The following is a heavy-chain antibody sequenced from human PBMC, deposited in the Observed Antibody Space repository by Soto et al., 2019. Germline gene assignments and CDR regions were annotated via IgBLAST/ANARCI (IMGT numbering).Heavy chain of an antibody. CDR2: INPNSGGT. D-gene: IGHD6-13*01. CDR1: GYSLSGYY. V-gene: IGHV1-2*02. Sequence: ASVKVSCKASGYSLSGYYLHWVRQAPGQGPEWMGWINPNSGGTKYVQKFQGRVTMTRDTSISTVYLELSRLRSDDTAVYYCGRGWGIAAPGPNWFDPWGQGTLGTAPQ. CDR3: GRGWGIAAPGPNWFDP. J-gene: IGHJ5*02.